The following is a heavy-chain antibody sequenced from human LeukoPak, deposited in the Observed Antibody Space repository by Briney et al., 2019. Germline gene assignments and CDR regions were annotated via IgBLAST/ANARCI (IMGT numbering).Heavy chain of an antibody. CDR1: RGIFSSYA. Sequence: SVKVSCKASRGIFSSYAISWVRQAPGQGLEWMGRIIPILGIANYAQKFQGRVTITADKSTSPAYMDLSSLRSEDTAVYYCARDLPPYYFDYWGQGTLATVSS. CDR2: IIPILGIA. V-gene: IGHV1-69*04. J-gene: IGHJ4*02. CDR3: ARDLPPYYFDY.